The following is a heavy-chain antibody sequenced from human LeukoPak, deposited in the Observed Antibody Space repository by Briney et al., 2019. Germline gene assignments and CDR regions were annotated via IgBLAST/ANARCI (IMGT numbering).Heavy chain of an antibody. CDR1: GFTFSSDS. Sequence: GGSLRLSCAASGFTFSSDSMNWVRQAPGKGPEWVSYISSSYITYYADSVKGRFTISRDSSKNTLYLQMNSLRAEDTAIYYCAKSITNNYYYRGIDYWGRGTLVTVSS. CDR2: ISSSYIT. D-gene: IGHD5-12*01. CDR3: AKSITNNYYYRGIDY. J-gene: IGHJ4*02. V-gene: IGHV3-48*01.